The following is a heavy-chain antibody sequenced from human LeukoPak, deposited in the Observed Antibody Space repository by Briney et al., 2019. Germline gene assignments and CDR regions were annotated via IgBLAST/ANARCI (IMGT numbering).Heavy chain of an antibody. V-gene: IGHV3-74*01. J-gene: IGHJ4*02. CDR1: GFTFSSYW. CDR3: ASLGNYCSSTSCPDY. D-gene: IGHD2-2*01. CDR2: INSDGSST. Sequence: GGSLRLSCAASGFTFSSYWMHWVRQAPGKGLVWVSRINSDGSSTSYADSVKGRFTISRDNAKNTLYLQMNSLRAEDTAVYCCASLGNYCSSTSCPDYWGQGTLVTVSS.